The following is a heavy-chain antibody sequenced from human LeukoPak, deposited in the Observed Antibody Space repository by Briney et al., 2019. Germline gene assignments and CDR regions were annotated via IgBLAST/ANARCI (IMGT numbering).Heavy chain of an antibody. J-gene: IGHJ6*03. V-gene: IGHV1-18*01. D-gene: IGHD1-26*01. CDR2: ISAYNGNT. CDR1: GYTFTSYG. Sequence: ASVKVSCKASGYTFTSYGISWVRQAPGQGLEWMGWISAYNGNTNYAQKLQGRVTITTDTSTSTAYMELRSLRSDDTAVYYCARVSGGKSYWYYYYMDVWGKGTTVTISS. CDR3: ARVSGGKSYWYYYYMDV.